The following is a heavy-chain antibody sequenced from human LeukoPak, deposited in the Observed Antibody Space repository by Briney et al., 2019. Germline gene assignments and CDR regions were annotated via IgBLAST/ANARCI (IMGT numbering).Heavy chain of an antibody. CDR1: GFTFSRYS. CDR2: ISSSSSYI. J-gene: IGHJ3*02. V-gene: IGHV3-21*01. Sequence: GWSLRLSCAASGFTFSRYSMNWVRQAPGKGLEGVSFISSSSSYIYYADSVKGRFTISRDNAKNALYLQMNRLRAEDTAVYYCESIRNRMIDAFDIWGQGTMVPVSS. CDR3: ESIRNRMIDAFDI. D-gene: IGHD1-14*01.